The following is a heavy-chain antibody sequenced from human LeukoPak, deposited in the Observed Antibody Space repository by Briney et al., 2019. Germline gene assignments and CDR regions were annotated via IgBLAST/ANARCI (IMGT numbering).Heavy chain of an antibody. V-gene: IGHV3-30*02. CDR3: AKDGGENFDY. CDR2: IRYDGSNK. J-gene: IGHJ4*02. D-gene: IGHD3-16*01. Sequence: GGSLRLSCAASGFTFSSYGMHWVRQAPGKGLEWVAFIRYDGSNKYYADSVKGRFTISRDNSKNTLYLQTNSLKAEDTAVYYCAKDGGENFDYWGQGTLVTVSS. CDR1: GFTFSSYG.